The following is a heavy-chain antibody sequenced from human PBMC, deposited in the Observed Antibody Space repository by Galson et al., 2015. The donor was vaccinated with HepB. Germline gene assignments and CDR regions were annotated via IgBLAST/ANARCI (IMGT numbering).Heavy chain of an antibody. CDR1: GFTFSSYA. CDR2: ISYDGSNK. D-gene: IGHD4-11*01. Sequence: SLRLSCAASGFTFSSYAMHWVRQAPGKGLEWVSIISYDGSNKYYADSVKGRFTISRDNSKNTLYLQMNSLRAEDTAVYYCAKDPKTYSRLQSTPSYMDIWGKGTTVTVSS. CDR3: AKDPKTYSRLQSTPSYMDI. J-gene: IGHJ6*03. V-gene: IGHV3-30*04.